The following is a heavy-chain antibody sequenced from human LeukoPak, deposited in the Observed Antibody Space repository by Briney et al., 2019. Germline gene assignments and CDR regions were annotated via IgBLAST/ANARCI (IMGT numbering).Heavy chain of an antibody. J-gene: IGHJ5*02. CDR2: FDPEDGET. D-gene: IGHD4-17*01. CDR1: GYTLTELS. V-gene: IGHV1-24*01. CDR3: ATADYGDRNLWSDP. Sequence: ASVKVSCKVSGYTLTELSMHWVRQAPGKGLEWMGGFDPEDGETIYAQKFQGRVTMTEDTSTDTAYMELSSLRSEDTAVYYCATADYGDRNLWSDPWGQGTLVTVSS.